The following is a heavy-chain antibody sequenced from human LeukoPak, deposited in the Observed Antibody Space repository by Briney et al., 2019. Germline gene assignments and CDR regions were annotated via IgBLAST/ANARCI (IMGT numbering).Heavy chain of an antibody. CDR1: GFTFSSYE. V-gene: IGHV3-48*03. CDR2: ISSSGSTI. Sequence: GRSLRLSCAASGFTFSSYEMNWVRQAPGKGLEWVSYISSSGSTIYYADSVKGRFAISRDNAKNSLYLQMNSLRAEDTAVYYCARVLLLPWYYYYGMDVWGQGTTVTVSS. CDR3: ARVLLLPWYYYYGMDV. D-gene: IGHD3-3*01. J-gene: IGHJ6*02.